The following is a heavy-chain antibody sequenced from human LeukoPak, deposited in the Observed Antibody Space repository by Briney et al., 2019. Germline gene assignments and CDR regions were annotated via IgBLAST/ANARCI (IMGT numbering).Heavy chain of an antibody. CDR2: IYYSGST. J-gene: IGHJ5*02. D-gene: IGHD6-25*01. V-gene: IGHV4-39*07. Sequence: SETLSLTCTVSGGSISSSSYYWGWIRQPPGKGLEWIGSIYYSGSTYYNPSLKSRVTISVDTSKNQFSLKLSSVTAADTAVYYCARDHRLERTPNNWFDPWGQGTLVTVSS. CDR3: ARDHRLERTPNNWFDP. CDR1: GGSISSSSYY.